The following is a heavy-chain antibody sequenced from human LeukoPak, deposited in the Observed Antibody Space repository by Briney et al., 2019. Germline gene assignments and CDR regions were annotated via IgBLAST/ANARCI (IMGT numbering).Heavy chain of an antibody. CDR2: IRYDGSNK. V-gene: IGHV3-30*02. CDR3: ARVPMIAARPRYFQH. Sequence: GGSLRLSCAASGFTFSSYGMHWVRQAPGKGLEWVAFIRYDGSNKYYADSVKGRFTISRDKSKNTLYLQMNGLRAEDTAVYYCARVPMIAARPRYFQHWGQGTLVTVSS. J-gene: IGHJ1*01. CDR1: GFTFSSYG. D-gene: IGHD6-6*01.